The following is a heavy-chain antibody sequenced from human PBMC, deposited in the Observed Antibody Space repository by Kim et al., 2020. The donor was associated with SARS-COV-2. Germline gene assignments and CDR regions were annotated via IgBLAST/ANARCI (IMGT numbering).Heavy chain of an antibody. CDR1: GGSISSYY. V-gene: IGHV4-59*01. D-gene: IGHD3-16*02. CDR2: IYYSGST. CDR3: ARATRRNIASDY. J-gene: IGHJ4*02. Sequence: SETLSLTCTVSGGSISSYYWSWIRQPPGKGLEWIGYIYYSGSTNYNPSLKSRVTISVDTSKNQFSLKLSSVTAADTAVYYCARATRRNIASDYWGQGTLVTVSS.